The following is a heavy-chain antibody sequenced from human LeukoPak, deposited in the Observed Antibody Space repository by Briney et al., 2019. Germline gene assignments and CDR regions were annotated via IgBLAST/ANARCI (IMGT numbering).Heavy chain of an antibody. CDR3: ARGPTSRDGYKYFDY. CDR2: IIPIFGTA. J-gene: IGHJ4*02. D-gene: IGHD5-24*01. Sequence: SVKVSCKASGGTFSSYAISWVRQAPGQGLEWMGGIIPIFGTANYAQKFQGRVTVTTDESTSTAYMEPSSLRSEDTAVYYCARGPTSRDGYKYFDYWGQGTLVTVSS. V-gene: IGHV1-69*05. CDR1: GGTFSSYA.